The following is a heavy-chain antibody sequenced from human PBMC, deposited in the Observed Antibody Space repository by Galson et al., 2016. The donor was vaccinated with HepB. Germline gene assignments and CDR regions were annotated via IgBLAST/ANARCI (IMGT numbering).Heavy chain of an antibody. CDR2: ISGSAVST. V-gene: IGHV3-23*01. CDR1: GFTFSSYA. CDR3: AKGVYDWNDGGFDY. J-gene: IGHJ4*02. D-gene: IGHD1-20*01. Sequence: SPRLSCAASGFTFSSYAMSWVRQAPGKGLEWVSGISGSAVSTFYAGSVKGRFTISRDNSKNTLFLQMNSLRAEDTAVYYCAKGVYDWNDGGFDYWGQGTLVTVSS.